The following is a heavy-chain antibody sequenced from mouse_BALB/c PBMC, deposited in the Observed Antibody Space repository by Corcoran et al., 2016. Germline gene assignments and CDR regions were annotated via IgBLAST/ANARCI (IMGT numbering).Heavy chain of an antibody. J-gene: IGHJ1*01. Sequence: XVQLQQSGAELVKPGASVKLSCTASGFNIKDTYMHWVKQRPEQGLEWIGRIDPANGNTKYDPKFQGKATITADTSSNTDYLQLSSLTSEDTAVYYCARWDWYFDVWGAGTTVTVSS. CDR2: IDPANGNT. V-gene: IGHV14-3*02. CDR1: GFNIKDTY. CDR3: ARWDWYFDV.